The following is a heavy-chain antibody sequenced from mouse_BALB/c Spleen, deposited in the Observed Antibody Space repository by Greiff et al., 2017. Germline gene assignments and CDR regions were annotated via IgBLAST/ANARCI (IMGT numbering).Heavy chain of an antibody. J-gene: IGHJ2*01. D-gene: IGHD1-1*01. V-gene: IGHV1-69*02. CDR3: TRGNYYGSSYGY. Sequence: VQLQQPGAELVRPGASVKLSCKASGYTFTSYWINWVKQRPGQGLEWIGNIYPSDSYTNYNQKFKDKATLTVDKSSSTAYMQLSSPTSEDSAVYYSTRGNYYGSSYGYWGQGTTLTVSS. CDR1: GYTFTSYW. CDR2: IYPSDSYT.